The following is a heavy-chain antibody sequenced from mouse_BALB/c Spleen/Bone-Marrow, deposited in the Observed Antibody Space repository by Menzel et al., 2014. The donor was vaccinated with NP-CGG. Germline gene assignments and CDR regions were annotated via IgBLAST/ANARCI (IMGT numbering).Heavy chain of an antibody. D-gene: IGHD2-10*02. CDR2: INPGSGGT. CDR3: ARSRYGKGAMDY. J-gene: IGHJ4*01. V-gene: IGHV1-54*01. CDR1: GYAFTNYL. Sequence: QVQLQQSGAELVRPGTSVKLSCKASGYAFTNYLIEWVKQRPGQGLEWIGVINPGSGGTNYNEKFKGKATLTADKSSSTAYMQLSSLTSDDSAVYFCARSRYGKGAMDYWGQGTSVTVSS.